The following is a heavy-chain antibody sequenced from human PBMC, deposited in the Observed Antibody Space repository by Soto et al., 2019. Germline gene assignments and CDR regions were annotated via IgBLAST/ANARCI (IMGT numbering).Heavy chain of an antibody. J-gene: IGHJ6*02. V-gene: IGHV3-13*05. D-gene: IGHD3-22*01. CDR2: IGTAGDP. CDR1: GFILSGYD. CDR3: ARAGYDSSGYYFYAMDV. Sequence: EEQLVESGGGLVQPGGSLRLSCVASGFILSGYDMHWVRQATGEGLEWVSAIGTAGDPYYSGSVKGRFTISRGNADNSVYLQRNSLRAGDTAVYYCARAGYDSSGYYFYAMDVWGPGTTVTVSS.